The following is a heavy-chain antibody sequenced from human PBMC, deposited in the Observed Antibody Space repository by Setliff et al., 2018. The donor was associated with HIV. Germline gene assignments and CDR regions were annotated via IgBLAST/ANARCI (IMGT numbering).Heavy chain of an antibody. CDR1: GFTVSSNY. Sequence: PGGSLRLSCAASGFTVSSNYMSWVRQAPGKGLEWVSVIYSGGSTYYADSVKGRFTISRDNSKNTLYLQMNSLRAEDTAVYYCARTMGQVYTAMVKYYYYHYMDVWGKGTTVTVSS. D-gene: IGHD5-18*01. V-gene: IGHV3-53*01. CDR3: ARTMGQVYTAMVKYYYYHYMDV. J-gene: IGHJ6*03. CDR2: IYSGGST.